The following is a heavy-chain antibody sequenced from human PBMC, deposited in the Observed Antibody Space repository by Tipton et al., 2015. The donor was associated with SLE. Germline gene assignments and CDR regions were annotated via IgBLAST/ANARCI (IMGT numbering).Heavy chain of an antibody. CDR2: LSWTGST. Sequence: TLSLTCTVSHDSVNSNIYSWGWIRQPPGEGLEWIGSLSWTGSTFYNPSLRGRLTISRDTSKNQFSLRLSSVTAADTAVYFCARLRRNQNLVRMGWLWGPGTLITVSS. CDR3: ARLRRNQNLVRMGWL. D-gene: IGHD1-14*01. V-gene: IGHV4-39*07. J-gene: IGHJ4*02. CDR1: HDSVNSNIYS.